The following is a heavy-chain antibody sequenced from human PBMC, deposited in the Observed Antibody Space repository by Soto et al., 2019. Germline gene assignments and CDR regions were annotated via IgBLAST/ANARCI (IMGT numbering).Heavy chain of an antibody. Sequence: HEHLVQSGAEVKRPGASLKVSCKASGYSFTGYYIHWARQAPGQGLEWMGWINPDSGATNYAQNFQGRVTLTSDTSISTASMDLTSLTSDDTVVYYCARGDYGTGGYPFPYFDYWGQGTLVIVSS. CDR3: ARGDYGTGGYPFPYFDY. CDR2: INPDSGAT. V-gene: IGHV1-2*02. J-gene: IGHJ4*02. D-gene: IGHD2-8*02. CDR1: GYSFTGYY.